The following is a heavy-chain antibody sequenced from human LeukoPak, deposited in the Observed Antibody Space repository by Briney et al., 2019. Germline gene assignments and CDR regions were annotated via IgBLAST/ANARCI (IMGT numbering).Heavy chain of an antibody. CDR1: GFTFSQYC. Sequence: QTGGSLRLSCAASGFTFSQYCMTWVRQAPGKGLEWVAEIIQDGSGKYYGDSVKGRFTISRDNAKNSVYLQMNSLRAEDTAVYYCATSDYYDSGRGGVSPSDHWGQGTLVTVSS. D-gene: IGHD3-10*01. V-gene: IGHV3-7*01. J-gene: IGHJ4*02. CDR2: IIQDGSGK. CDR3: ATSDYYDSGRGGVSPSDH.